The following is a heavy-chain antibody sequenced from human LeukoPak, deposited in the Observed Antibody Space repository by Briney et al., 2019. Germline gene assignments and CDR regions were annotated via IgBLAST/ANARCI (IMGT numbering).Heavy chain of an antibody. CDR3: ASSPTTVTTSLVY. D-gene: IGHD4-17*01. CDR2: IIPIFGTA. V-gene: IGHV1-69*05. Sequence: GASVKVSCKXSGGTFSSYAISWVRQAPGQGLEWMGRIIPIFGTANYAQKFQGRVTITTDESTSTASMELSSLRSEDTAVYYCASSPTTVTTSLVYWGQGTLVTVSS. J-gene: IGHJ4*02. CDR1: GGTFSSYA.